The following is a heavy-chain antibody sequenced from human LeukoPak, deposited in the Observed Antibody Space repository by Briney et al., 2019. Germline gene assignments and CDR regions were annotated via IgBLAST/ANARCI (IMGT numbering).Heavy chain of an antibody. CDR2: FDPEDGET. V-gene: IGHV1-24*01. J-gene: IGHJ4*02. CDR1: GYTLTELS. D-gene: IGHD6-19*01. Sequence: ASVKVSCKVSGYTLTELSMHWVRQAPGKGLEWMGGFDPEDGETIYAQKFQGRVTMTTDTSTSTAYMELRSLRSDDTAVYYCARTGLDSSGWYKNCYFDYWGQGTLVTVSS. CDR3: ARTGLDSSGWYKNCYFDY.